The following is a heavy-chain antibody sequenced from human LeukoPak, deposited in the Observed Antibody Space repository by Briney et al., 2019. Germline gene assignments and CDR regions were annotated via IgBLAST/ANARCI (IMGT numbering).Heavy chain of an antibody. CDR3: ARRRMIVPGSWFDP. CDR2: MNPNSGNT. Sequence: ASVKVSCKASGYTFTSYDINWVRQATGQGLEWMGWMNPNSGNTGYAQKFQGRVTMTRNTSISTAYMELSSLRSEDTAVYYCARRRMIVPGSWFDPRGQGTLVTVSS. CDR1: GYTFTSYD. J-gene: IGHJ5*02. D-gene: IGHD3-22*01. V-gene: IGHV1-8*01.